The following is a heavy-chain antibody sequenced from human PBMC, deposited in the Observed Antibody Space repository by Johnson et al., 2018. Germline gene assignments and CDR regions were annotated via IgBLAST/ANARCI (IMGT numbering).Heavy chain of an antibody. V-gene: IGHV3-33*01. J-gene: IGHJ6*02. CDR3: ARARSWGIQLYYDYYGMDV. CDR2: IWYDGSNK. Sequence: QVQLVESGGGLVQPGGSLRLSCAASGFTFSSYGMHWVRQAPGKGLEWVAVIWYDGSNKYYADSVKGRFTISRDNSKNTLYLQMNSLRAEDTAVYYCARARSWGIQLYYDYYGMDVWGQGTTVTVSS. D-gene: IGHD5-18*01. CDR1: GFTFSSYG.